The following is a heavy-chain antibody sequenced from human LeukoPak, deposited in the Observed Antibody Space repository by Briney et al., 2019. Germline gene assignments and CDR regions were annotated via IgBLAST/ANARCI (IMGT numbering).Heavy chain of an antibody. CDR1: GFTFDDYA. J-gene: IGHJ3*02. D-gene: IGHD5-24*01. CDR3: ARDRYTARPDAFDI. Sequence: SLRLSCAASGFTFDDYAMHWVRQAPGKGLEWVSGISWNSGSIGYADSVKGRFTISRDNAKNSLYLQMNSLRAEDTAVYYCARDRYTARPDAFDIWGQGTMVTVSS. V-gene: IGHV3-9*01. CDR2: ISWNSGSI.